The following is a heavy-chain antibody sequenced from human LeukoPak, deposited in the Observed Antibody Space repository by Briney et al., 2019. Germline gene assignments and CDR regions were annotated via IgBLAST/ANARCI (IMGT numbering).Heavy chain of an antibody. V-gene: IGHV3-23*01. CDR2: ITGSGSI. CDR3: AKDLRPDGRYDFDH. J-gene: IGHJ4*02. D-gene: IGHD5-12*01. CDR1: GFTFSTFA. Sequence: PGGSLRLSRAASGFTFSTFAMNWVRQAPGKGLDWVSVITGSGSISYADSVKGRFTISRDNSKNTVYLQMNSLRAEDTAVYYCAKDLRPDGRYDFDHWGQGTLVTVS.